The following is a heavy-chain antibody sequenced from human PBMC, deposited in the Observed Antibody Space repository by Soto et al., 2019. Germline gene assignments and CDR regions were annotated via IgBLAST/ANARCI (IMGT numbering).Heavy chain of an antibody. CDR3: TKWSGFGDA. CDR1: GFSFSSNS. D-gene: IGHD3-10*01. CDR2: ISASGDKT. J-gene: IGHJ5*02. Sequence: GGSLRLSCAASGFSFSSNSMTWVRQAPGKGLEWVSGISASGDKTFYSDSVKGRFTISRDIYKNTLYLQMSSLRAEDTAVYYCTKWSGFGDAWGQGTLVTVS. V-gene: IGHV3-23*01.